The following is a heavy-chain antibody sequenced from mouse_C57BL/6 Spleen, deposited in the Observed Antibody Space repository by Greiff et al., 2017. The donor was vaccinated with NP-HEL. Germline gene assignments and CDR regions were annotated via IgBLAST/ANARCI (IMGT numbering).Heavy chain of an antibody. CDR1: GYTFTSYG. CDR2: IYPRSGNT. CDR3: ARGDGYSAMDY. Sequence: VQLKQSGAELARPGASVKLSCKASGYTFTSYGISWVKQRTGQGLEWIGEIYPRSGNTYYNEKFKGKATLTADKSSSTAYMELRSLTSEDSAVYFCARGDGYSAMDYWGQGTSVTVSS. V-gene: IGHV1-81*01. J-gene: IGHJ4*01. D-gene: IGHD2-3*01.